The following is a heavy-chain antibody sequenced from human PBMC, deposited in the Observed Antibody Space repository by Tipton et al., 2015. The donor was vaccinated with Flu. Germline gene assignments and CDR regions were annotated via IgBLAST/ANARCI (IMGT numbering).Heavy chain of an antibody. CDR1: GGSMNNYFWSSYY. D-gene: IGHD3-10*01. CDR2: IYSTGST. V-gene: IGHV4-4*07. Sequence: TLSLTCTVSGGSMNNYFWSSYYWSWIRQPAGKGLEWIGRIYSTGSTNYNPSVKSRVTMSVDTSKNQFSLKLTSLTAADTAIYYCAAAPYGSGSWDFWGRGTLVTVSS. J-gene: IGHJ1*01. CDR3: AAAPYGSGSWDF.